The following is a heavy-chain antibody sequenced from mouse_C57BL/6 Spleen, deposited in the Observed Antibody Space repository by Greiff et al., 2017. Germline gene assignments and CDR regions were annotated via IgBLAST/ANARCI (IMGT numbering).Heavy chain of an antibody. V-gene: IGHV1-59*01. CDR1: GYTFTSYW. CDR3: ARGDYYGSSYSAMDY. D-gene: IGHD1-1*01. CDR2: IDPSDSYT. J-gene: IGHJ4*01. Sequence: QVQLQQPGAELVRPGTSVKLSCKASGYTFTSYWMHWVKQRPGQGLEWIGVIDPSDSYTNYNQKFKGKATLTVDTSSSTAYMQRSSLTSEDSAVYYCARGDYYGSSYSAMDYWGQGTSVTVSS.